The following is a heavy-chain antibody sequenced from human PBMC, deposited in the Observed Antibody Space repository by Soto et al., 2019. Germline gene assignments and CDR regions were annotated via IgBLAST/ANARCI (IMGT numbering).Heavy chain of an antibody. D-gene: IGHD2-2*01. V-gene: IGHV1-69*02. CDR3: SIGSWSAETFDV. J-gene: IGHJ3*01. CDR2: IIPMLTVT. Sequence: QVHLIQSGAEVKTPGSSVKVSCKAAGGTFNTYRLFWVRQSPGHGLEWMGRIIPMLTVTNSAQKFQGRLTLTADKSTGTAFMELTSLRSHDTAVYYCSIGSWSAETFDVCGQGTIVTVSS. CDR1: GGTFNTYR.